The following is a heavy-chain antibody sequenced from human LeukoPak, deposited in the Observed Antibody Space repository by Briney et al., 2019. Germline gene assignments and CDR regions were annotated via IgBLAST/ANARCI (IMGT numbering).Heavy chain of an antibody. V-gene: IGHV1-69*13. J-gene: IGHJ6*03. D-gene: IGHD2-2*01. CDR2: IIPIYGTA. CDR3: ARGFSRNYYYYMDV. CDR1: GGTFSSYA. Sequence: GASVKVSCKASGGTFSSYAISWVRQAPGQGLEWMGGIIPIYGTADYAQKFHGRVTITADESTSTTYMELSSLRSEDTAVYYCARGFSRNYYYYMDVWGKGTTVTVSS.